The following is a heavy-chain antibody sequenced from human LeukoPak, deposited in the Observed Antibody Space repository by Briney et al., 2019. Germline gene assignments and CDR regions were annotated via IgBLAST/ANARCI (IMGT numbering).Heavy chain of an antibody. J-gene: IGHJ4*02. D-gene: IGHD2-2*01. V-gene: IGHV4-34*01. CDR3: ARHAPVDPPARAFDY. CDR2: INQSGST. Sequence: SETLSLTCAVYGGSLSGYYWSWIRQSPGKGLQWIGEINQSGSTIYNPSPKSRVTISVDKSKKQFSLRLSSATAAGTAVYYCARHAPVDPPARAFDYWGQGTLVTVS. CDR1: GGSLSGYY.